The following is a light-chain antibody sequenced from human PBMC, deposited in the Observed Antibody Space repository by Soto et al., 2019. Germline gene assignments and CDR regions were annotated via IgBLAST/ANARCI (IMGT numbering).Light chain of an antibody. J-gene: IGLJ1*01. CDR2: DVS. CDR3: CSYAGSYTFL. CDR1: SSDVGGYNY. V-gene: IGLV2-11*01. Sequence: QSVLTQPRSVSGSPGQSVTISCTGTSSDVGGYNYVSWYQQHPGKAPTLIIYDVSKRPSGVPDRLSGSKSGNTASLTISGLQAEDEADYYCCSYAGSYTFLFGTGTKGTVL.